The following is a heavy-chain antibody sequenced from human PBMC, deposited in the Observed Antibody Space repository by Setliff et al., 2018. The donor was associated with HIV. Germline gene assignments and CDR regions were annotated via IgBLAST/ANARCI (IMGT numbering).Heavy chain of an antibody. CDR1: GYSFTGYY. CDR2: INPKSGAT. J-gene: IGHJ4*02. D-gene: IGHD2-2*01. Sequence: ASVKVSCKASGYSFTGYYVNWVRQAPGQGLEWMGRINPKSGATNLAQKFQGRVTLTRDTSVTTVYMELTSLRSDETAVYYCARKDGVGYCDSNSCYGIGPIDFWGQGSLVTVSS. CDR3: ARKDGVGYCDSNSCYGIGPIDF. V-gene: IGHV1-2*06.